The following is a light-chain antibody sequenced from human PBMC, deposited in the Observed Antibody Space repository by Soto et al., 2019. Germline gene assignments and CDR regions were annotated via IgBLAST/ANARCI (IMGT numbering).Light chain of an antibody. CDR2: KAS. J-gene: IGKJ3*01. V-gene: IGKV1-5*03. CDR3: QQYNDYLFT. CDR1: QSISSW. Sequence: DIQMTQSPSTLSASVGDRVTITCRASQSISSWLAWYRQKPGKAPKLLIYKASNLETGVPSRFSGSGSGTEFTLTISSLQPDDFATYYCQQYNDYLFTFGPGTTVDIK.